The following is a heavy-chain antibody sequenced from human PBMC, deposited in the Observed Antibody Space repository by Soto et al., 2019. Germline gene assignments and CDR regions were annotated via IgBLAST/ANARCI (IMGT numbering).Heavy chain of an antibody. J-gene: IGHJ3*02. CDR2: INPYNANT. Sequence: ASVKVSCQPSGYTFTNHGINWVRQAPGQGLEWMGWINPYNANTNYAQKLQGRVTMTTDTSTSTAYMDLRSLTSDDTAVYYCARDRVAGIWGDAFDIWGQGTMVTVSS. CDR3: ARDRVAGIWGDAFDI. D-gene: IGHD3-16*01. V-gene: IGHV1-18*04. CDR1: GYTFTNHG.